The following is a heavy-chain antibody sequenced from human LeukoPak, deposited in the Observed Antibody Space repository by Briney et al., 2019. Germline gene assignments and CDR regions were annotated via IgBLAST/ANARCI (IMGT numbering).Heavy chain of an antibody. CDR1: GFTFSSYS. Sequence: GGSLRLSCAASGFTFSSYSMNWVRQAPGKGLEWVSSISSSSSYIYYADSVKGRFTISRDNAKNSLYLQMNSLRAEDTAVYYCARGPYYYDSSGSHPVEYWGQRTLVTVSS. D-gene: IGHD3-22*01. J-gene: IGHJ4*02. CDR3: ARGPYYYDSSGSHPVEY. CDR2: ISSSSSYI. V-gene: IGHV3-21*01.